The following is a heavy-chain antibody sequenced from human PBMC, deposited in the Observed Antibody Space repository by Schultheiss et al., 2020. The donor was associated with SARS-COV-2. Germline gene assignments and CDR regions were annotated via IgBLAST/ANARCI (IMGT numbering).Heavy chain of an antibody. D-gene: IGHD3-22*01. CDR3: ANDDIYYDSSGYPDAFDI. J-gene: IGHJ3*02. V-gene: IGHV3-30*18. Sequence: LKISCAASGFTFSSYGMHWVRQAPGKGLEWVAVISYDGSNKYYADSVKGRFTISRDNSKNTLYLQMNSLRAEDTAVYYCANDDIYYDSSGYPDAFDIWGQGTMVTVSS. CDR1: GFTFSSYG. CDR2: ISYDGSNK.